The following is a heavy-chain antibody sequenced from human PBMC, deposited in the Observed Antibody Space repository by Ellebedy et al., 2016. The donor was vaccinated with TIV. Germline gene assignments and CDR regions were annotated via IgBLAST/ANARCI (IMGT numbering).Heavy chain of an antibody. CDR3: ARIVGGEDVFDI. CDR2: VYYSGST. D-gene: IGHD2-21*01. Sequence: SETLSLTXTVSGDSVSSGSYYWSWIRQPPGKRLEWIGYVYYSGSTNYNPSLKSRVTISVDTSFNEFSLRLTSVTAADTAVYYCARIVGGEDVFDIWGPGATVTVSS. J-gene: IGHJ3*02. V-gene: IGHV4-61*01. CDR1: GDSVSSGSYY.